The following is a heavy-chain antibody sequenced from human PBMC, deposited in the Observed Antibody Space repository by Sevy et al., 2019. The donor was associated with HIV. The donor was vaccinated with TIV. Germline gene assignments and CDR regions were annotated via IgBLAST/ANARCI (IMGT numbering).Heavy chain of an antibody. CDR3: AKDGGWYNYAPSDY. CDR1: VFTFSTYG. J-gene: IGHJ4*02. CDR2: ISYDGFKT. V-gene: IGHV3-30*18. Sequence: GGSLRLSCAASVFTFSTYGMHWVRQAPGKGLEWVEVISYDGFKTYYADSMKGRFTISRDNSKNTLYLQMNSLRVEDTALYFCAKDGGWYNYAPSDYWGLGTLVTVSS. D-gene: IGHD1-1*01.